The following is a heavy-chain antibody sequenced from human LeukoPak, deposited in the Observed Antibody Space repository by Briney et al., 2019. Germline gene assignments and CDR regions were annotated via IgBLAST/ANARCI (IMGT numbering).Heavy chain of an antibody. Sequence: GGSLRLSRAASGFTLDNYNFNWVRQAPGKGLEWVASIRSYSSYIHYADSVKGRFTISRDDAKKSLYLQMNSLRAEDTAVYFCARYAEVYYYVDLWGTGTTVIVSS. CDR1: GFTLDNYN. D-gene: IGHD2-8*01. CDR2: IRSYSSYI. CDR3: ARYAEVYYYVDL. J-gene: IGHJ6*03. V-gene: IGHV3-21*01.